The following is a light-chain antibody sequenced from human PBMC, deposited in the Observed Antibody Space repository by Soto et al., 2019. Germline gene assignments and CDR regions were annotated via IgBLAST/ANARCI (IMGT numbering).Light chain of an antibody. Sequence: QSVLTQPPSASGTPGQRVTISCSGSSSNIGSNYVLWYQHPPGTAPKLLNYRNNQRPSGVPDRFSGSKSGTSASLAISGLRFEDETDYYCAAWDDSLSGVVFGGGTKLTVL. J-gene: IGLJ2*01. V-gene: IGLV1-47*01. CDR2: RNN. CDR1: SSNIGSNY. CDR3: AAWDDSLSGVV.